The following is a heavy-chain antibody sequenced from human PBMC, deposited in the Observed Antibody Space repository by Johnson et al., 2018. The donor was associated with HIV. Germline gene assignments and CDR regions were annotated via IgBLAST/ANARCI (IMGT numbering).Heavy chain of an antibody. J-gene: IGHJ3*02. D-gene: IGHD6-6*01. CDR1: GFTFSSYW. CDR3: ATAARLFDAFDI. V-gene: IGHV3-7*01. CDR2: IKQDGSEK. Sequence: VQLVESGGGLVKPGGSLRLSCAASGFTFSSYWMSWVRQAPGKGLEWVANIKQDGSEKYYVDSVKGRFTISRDNSKNTLYLQMNSLRAEDTAVYYCATAARLFDAFDIWGQGTMVTVSS.